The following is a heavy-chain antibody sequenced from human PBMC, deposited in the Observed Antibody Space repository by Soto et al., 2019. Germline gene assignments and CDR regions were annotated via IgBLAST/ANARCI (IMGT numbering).Heavy chain of an antibody. J-gene: IGHJ4*02. V-gene: IGHV1-18*01. CDR2: ISAYSGNT. CDR3: AKDSDVDTLSLFDY. D-gene: IGHD5-18*01. CDR1: AYTFTTFR. Sequence: ASVKVSCTASAYTFTTFRISWVRQAPGQRLEWMGWISAYSGNTHYTHTVKGRFTITRDNSKTTLYLQMNSLRAEDTAVYYCAKDSDVDTLSLFDYWGQGTLVTVSS.